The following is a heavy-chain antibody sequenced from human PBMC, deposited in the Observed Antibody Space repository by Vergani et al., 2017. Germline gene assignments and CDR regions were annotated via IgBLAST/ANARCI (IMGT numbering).Heavy chain of an antibody. Sequence: QVLLVQSGAEVKKPGASVRVSCKTSGYTFTNYYIHWVRQAPGQGLEWMGIINPSGGSTTYAQQFQGRLTMTRDTSTSTVYMDLSNLRSEDTAVYYCARDRCSSTSCGGWFDPWGQGTLVTVSS. D-gene: IGHD2-2*01. CDR3: ARDRCSSTSCGGWFDP. J-gene: IGHJ5*02. CDR2: INPSGGST. V-gene: IGHV1-46*01. CDR1: GYTFTNYY.